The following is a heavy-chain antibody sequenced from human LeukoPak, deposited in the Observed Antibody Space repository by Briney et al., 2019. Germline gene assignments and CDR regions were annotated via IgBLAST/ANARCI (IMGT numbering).Heavy chain of an antibody. Sequence: GGSLRLSCAASGFTFDDYGMGWVRQAPGKGLEWVSGINWNGGSTGYADSVKGRFTIPRDNAKNSLYLQMNSLRAEDTALYYCASQNSRIDDAFDIWGQGTMVTVSS. CDR2: INWNGGST. J-gene: IGHJ3*02. V-gene: IGHV3-20*04. CDR3: ASQNSRIDDAFDI. D-gene: IGHD2-15*01. CDR1: GFTFDDYG.